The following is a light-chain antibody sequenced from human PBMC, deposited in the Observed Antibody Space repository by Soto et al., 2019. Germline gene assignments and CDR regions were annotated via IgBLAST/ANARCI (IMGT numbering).Light chain of an antibody. V-gene: IGKV3-20*01. CDR2: GAS. CDR3: QQYGSSPRT. J-gene: IGKJ2*01. CDR1: QTVSTNY. Sequence: EIVLTQSPGTLSLSPGERATLSCRASQTVSTNYLAWYQQKPGQAPRLLIYGASSRATGTPDRFSGSGSGTDFILTISRLEPEDFAVYYCQQYGSSPRTFGQGTKLEIK.